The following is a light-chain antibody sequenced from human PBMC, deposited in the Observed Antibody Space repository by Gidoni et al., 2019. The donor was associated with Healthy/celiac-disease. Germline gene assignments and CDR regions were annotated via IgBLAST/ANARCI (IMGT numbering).Light chain of an antibody. CDR3: QSYDSSLSGFWV. CDR1: SSNIGAGYD. V-gene: IGLV1-40*01. J-gene: IGLJ3*02. CDR2: GNS. Sequence: QRVTISCTGSSSNIGAGYDVHWYKQLPGTAPKLLIYGNSNRPSGVPDRFSGSKYGTSASLAITGLQAEDEADYYCQSYDSSLSGFWVFGGGTKLTVL.